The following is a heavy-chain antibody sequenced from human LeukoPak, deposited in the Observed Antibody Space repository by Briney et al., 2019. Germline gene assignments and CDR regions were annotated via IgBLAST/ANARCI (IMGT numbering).Heavy chain of an antibody. Sequence: SETLSLTCTVSGSSITSYYWSWIRQPPGKGLEWIGYIYYSGSTNYNPSLKSRVTISVDTSKNQFSLNLSSVTAADTAVYYCARHQPRSKPRDAFDIWGQGTMVTVSS. D-gene: IGHD1-14*01. CDR3: ARHQPRSKPRDAFDI. V-gene: IGHV4-59*08. J-gene: IGHJ3*02. CDR1: GSSITSYY. CDR2: IYYSGST.